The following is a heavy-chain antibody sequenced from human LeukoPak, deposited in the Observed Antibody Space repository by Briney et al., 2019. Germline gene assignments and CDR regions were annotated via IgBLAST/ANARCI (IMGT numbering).Heavy chain of an antibody. CDR2: ISYDGSNK. D-gene: IGHD3-9*01. CDR3: ARDRIRIGYYDILTAKNNFDY. Sequence: GGSLRLSCPASGFTFSTYAMHWVRQAPGKGLEWVAVISYDGSNKYYAESVKGRFTISRDNSKNTLYLQMNSLRAEDTAVYYCARDRIRIGYYDILTAKNNFDYWGQGTLVTVSS. CDR1: GFTFSTYA. V-gene: IGHV3-30-3*01. J-gene: IGHJ4*02.